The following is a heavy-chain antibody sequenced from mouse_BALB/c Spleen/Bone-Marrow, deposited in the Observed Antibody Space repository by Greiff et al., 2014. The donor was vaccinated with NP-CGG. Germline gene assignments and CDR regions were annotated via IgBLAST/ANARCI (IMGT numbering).Heavy chain of an antibody. CDR1: GYTFTSYW. Sequence: QVQLKESGAELAKPGASVKMSRKASGYTFTSYWMHWVKQRPGQGLEWIGYINPTSGYTEYNQKFKDKATLTADKSSSTAYMQLGSLTSEDSAVYYCATGYYAMDSWGQGSSVTVSS. CDR3: ATGYYAMDS. J-gene: IGHJ4*01. V-gene: IGHV1-7*01. CDR2: INPTSGYT.